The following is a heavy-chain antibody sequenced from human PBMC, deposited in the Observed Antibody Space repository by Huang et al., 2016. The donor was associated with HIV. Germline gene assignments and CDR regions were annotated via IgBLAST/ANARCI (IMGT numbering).Heavy chain of an antibody. Sequence: EVQLVESGGDLVQPGGSLRLSCTASGFTFSNFWMSWVRQAPGKGLEGVANIKQDGGEKYYVDSVKGRFNISRDNGDSSLFLQMNSLRAEDTAVYFCAQGGYSFGFWGQGTLVTVSS. D-gene: IGHD5-18*01. CDR1: GFTFSNFW. CDR2: IKQDGGEK. CDR3: AQGGYSFGF. J-gene: IGHJ4*02. V-gene: IGHV3-7*01.